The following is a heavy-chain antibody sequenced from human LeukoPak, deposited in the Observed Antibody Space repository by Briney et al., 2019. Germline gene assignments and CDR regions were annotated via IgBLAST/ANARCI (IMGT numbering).Heavy chain of an antibody. CDR2: ISGSGGST. J-gene: IGHJ4*02. Sequence: PGGSLRLSCAASGFTFSSYAMSWVRQAPGKGLEWVSAISGSGGSTYYADSVKGRFTISRDNSKNTLYLQMNSLRAEDTAVYYCAKAFRPYSSGWYGGYWGQGTLVTVSS. CDR1: GFTFSSYA. V-gene: IGHV3-23*01. CDR3: AKAFRPYSSGWYGGY. D-gene: IGHD6-19*01.